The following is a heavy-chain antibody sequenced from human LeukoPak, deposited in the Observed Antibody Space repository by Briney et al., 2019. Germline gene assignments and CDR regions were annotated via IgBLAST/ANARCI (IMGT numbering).Heavy chain of an antibody. Sequence: GGSLRLSCAASGFTFSSYAMAWVRQAPGKGLEWVSTITNTGGSTYYVDSVKGRFTISRDNSKNTLHLQMNSLRPEDTAVYYCVKTTLNAPPAEFDSWGQGTLVTVSS. D-gene: IGHD4-11*01. CDR2: ITNTGGST. J-gene: IGHJ4*02. CDR1: GFTFSSYA. V-gene: IGHV3-23*01. CDR3: VKTTLNAPPAEFDS.